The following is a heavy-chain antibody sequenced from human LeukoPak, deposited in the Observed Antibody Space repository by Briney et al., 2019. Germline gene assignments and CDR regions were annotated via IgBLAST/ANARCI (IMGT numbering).Heavy chain of an antibody. Sequence: PGGSLRLSCAASGFTFSSYAMHWVRQAPGKGLEWVALISYDGSNKYYADSVKGRFTISRDNSKNTLYLQMNSLIAEDTAVYYCVRDDSGSVIRGVLHYWGQGALVTVSS. J-gene: IGHJ4*02. CDR1: GFTFSSYA. CDR2: ISYDGSNK. V-gene: IGHV3-30-3*01. D-gene: IGHD3-10*01. CDR3: VRDDSGSVIRGVLHY.